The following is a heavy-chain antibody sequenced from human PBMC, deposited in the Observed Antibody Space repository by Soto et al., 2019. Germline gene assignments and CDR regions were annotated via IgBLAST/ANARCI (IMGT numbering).Heavy chain of an antibody. Sequence: QVQLVQSGAEVKKPGSSVKVSCKASGGTFSSYTISWVRQAPGQGLEWMGRIIPILGIANYAQKFQGRVTITADKSTSTAYMELSSLRSEDTAVYYCARDPSMVAKYGIAADYWGQGTLVTVSS. CDR2: IIPILGIA. CDR1: GGTFSSYT. V-gene: IGHV1-69*08. D-gene: IGHD5-12*01. J-gene: IGHJ4*02. CDR3: ARDPSMVAKYGIAADY.